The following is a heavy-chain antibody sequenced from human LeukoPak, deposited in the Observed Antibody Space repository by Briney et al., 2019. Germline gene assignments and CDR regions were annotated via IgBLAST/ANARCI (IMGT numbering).Heavy chain of an antibody. CDR1: GFTFSSYA. Sequence: GGSLRLSCAASGFTFSSYAMHWVRQAPGKGLEWVAVISYDGSNKYYADSVKGRFTISRDNSKNTLYLQMNSLRAEDTAVYYCAKVVVLRSYYDFWSGYSSDAFDIWGQGTMVTVSS. CDR3: AKVVVLRSYYDFWSGYSSDAFDI. J-gene: IGHJ3*02. D-gene: IGHD3-3*01. CDR2: ISYDGSNK. V-gene: IGHV3-30-3*01.